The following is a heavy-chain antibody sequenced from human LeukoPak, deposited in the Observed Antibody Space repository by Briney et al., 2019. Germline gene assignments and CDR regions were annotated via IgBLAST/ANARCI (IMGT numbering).Heavy chain of an antibody. Sequence: ASVKVSCKASGYTFTGYYMHWVRRAPGQGLEWMGWINPNSGGINYAQKFQGRVTMTRDTSISTAYMELSRLRSDDTAVYYCATDRYCSGGSCTNLFDYWGQGTLVTVSS. D-gene: IGHD2-15*01. CDR2: INPNSGGI. V-gene: IGHV1-2*02. CDR3: ATDRYCSGGSCTNLFDY. J-gene: IGHJ4*02. CDR1: GYTFTGYY.